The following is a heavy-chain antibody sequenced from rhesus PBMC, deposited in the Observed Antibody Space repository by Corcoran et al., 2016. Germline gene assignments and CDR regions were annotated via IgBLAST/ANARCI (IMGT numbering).Heavy chain of an antibody. J-gene: IGHJ5-1*01. V-gene: IGHV4S9*01. D-gene: IGHD3-34*01. Sequence: QVRLQESGPGLVKSSETLSLTCAVAGGSMSESSFWNWIRQPPGKGLGWIGNIYANSVTSYNPSLKSRVTISTDTSNNQFFLKITSVTAADTAVYYCASPFERGRFEVWGAGVLVTVSS. CDR2: IYANSVT. CDR1: GGSMSESSF. CDR3: ASPFERGRFEV.